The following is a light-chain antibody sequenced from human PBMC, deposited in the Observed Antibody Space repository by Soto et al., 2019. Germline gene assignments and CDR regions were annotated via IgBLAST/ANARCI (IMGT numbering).Light chain of an antibody. V-gene: IGKV2-28*01. CDR1: QSLLHSNGYNY. CDR3: MQALQTPRA. CDR2: LGS. J-gene: IGKJ3*01. Sequence: DIVMTQSPLSLPVTPGEPASISCRSSQSLLHSNGYNYLDWYLQKPGQSPQLLIYLGSNRASGVPHRFSGSGSGTDFTLKISRVEAEDVGVYYCMQALQTPRAFGPGTKVDIK.